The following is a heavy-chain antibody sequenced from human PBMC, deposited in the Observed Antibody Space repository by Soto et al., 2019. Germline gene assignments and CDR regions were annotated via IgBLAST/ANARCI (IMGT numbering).Heavy chain of an antibody. D-gene: IGHD6-6*01. CDR1: GFTFSSYG. Sequence: GGSLRLSCAASGFTFSSYGMHWVRQAPGKGLEWVAVISYDGSNKYYADSVKGRFTISRDNSKNTLYLQMNSLRAEDTAVYYCAKLLPSRIAARQHYYYYYYGMDVWGQGTTVTVSS. CDR2: ISYDGSNK. CDR3: AKLLPSRIAARQHYYYYYYGMDV. V-gene: IGHV3-30*18. J-gene: IGHJ6*02.